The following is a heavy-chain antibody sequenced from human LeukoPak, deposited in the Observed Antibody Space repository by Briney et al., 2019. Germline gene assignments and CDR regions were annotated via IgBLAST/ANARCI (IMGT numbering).Heavy chain of an antibody. V-gene: IGHV4-38-2*02. D-gene: IGHD5-18*01. J-gene: IGHJ5*02. CDR2: IHHSGST. CDR3: ASHTA. Sequence: SETLSLTCTVSGYFISSGYYWGWIRQPPGKGLQWIGSIHHSGSTYYNPSLKSRVTISVDTSKNQFSLKLSSVTAADTAVYYCASHTAWGQGTLVTVSS. CDR1: GYFISSGYY.